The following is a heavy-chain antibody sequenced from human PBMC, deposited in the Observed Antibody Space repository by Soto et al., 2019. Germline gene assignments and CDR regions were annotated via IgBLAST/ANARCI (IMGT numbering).Heavy chain of an antibody. J-gene: IGHJ4*02. CDR1: GGFVTSGSYY. V-gene: IGHV4-34*01. Sequence: PSETLSLTCAVYGGFVTSGSYYWSWIRQPPGKGLEWIGEMSHSGGTHFNPSLKSRVTISVDTSKNQFTLKMSSVTAADTAVYYCARSMVRGVMTVDYWGQGTLVTVSS. CDR3: ARSMVRGVMTVDY. CDR2: MSHSGGT. D-gene: IGHD3-10*01.